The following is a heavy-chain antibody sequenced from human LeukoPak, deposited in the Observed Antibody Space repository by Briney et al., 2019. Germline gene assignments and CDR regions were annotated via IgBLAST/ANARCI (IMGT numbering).Heavy chain of an antibody. D-gene: IGHD2/OR15-2a*01. Sequence: GGSLRLSCVASGFIFNTYGMSWVRQAPGKGLEWVGRIKTKTDGGTTDYAAPVKGRFTISRDDSKNTLSLQMNSLKTEDTAVYYCTTPTFHWGQGTLVTVSS. CDR2: IKTKTDGGTT. V-gene: IGHV3-15*01. CDR3: TTPTFH. CDR1: GFIFNTYG. J-gene: IGHJ1*01.